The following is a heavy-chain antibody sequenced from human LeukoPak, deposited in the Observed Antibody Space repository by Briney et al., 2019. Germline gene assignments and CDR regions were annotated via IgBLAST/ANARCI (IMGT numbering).Heavy chain of an antibody. CDR1: GFTVSSNY. V-gene: IGHV3-66*02. D-gene: IGHD1-26*01. J-gene: IGHJ4*02. CDR3: ARDLSGSYHY. CDR2: IYSGGSA. Sequence: GGSLRLSCAASGFTVSSNYMSWVRQAPGKGLEWVSVIYSGGSAYYADSVKGRFTISRDNSKNTLYLQMNSLRAEDTAVYYCARDLSGSYHYWGQGTLVTVSS.